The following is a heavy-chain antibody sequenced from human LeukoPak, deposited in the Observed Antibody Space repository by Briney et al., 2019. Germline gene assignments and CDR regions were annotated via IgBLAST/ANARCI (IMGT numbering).Heavy chain of an antibody. CDR1: GFIFSSYE. J-gene: IGHJ3*02. D-gene: IGHD3-10*01. Sequence: GGSLRLSCAASGFIFSSYEFYWVRQAPGKGLEWISYISSGGSTIKYAESVKGRFTISRDDAKQSLYLQMNSLRAEDTAIYYCGASRQFVGAFDMWGQGTLVTVSS. CDR3: GASRQFVGAFDM. CDR2: ISSGGSTI. V-gene: IGHV3-48*03.